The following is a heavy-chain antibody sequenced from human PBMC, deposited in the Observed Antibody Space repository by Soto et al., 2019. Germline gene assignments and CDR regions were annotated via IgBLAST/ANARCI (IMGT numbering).Heavy chain of an antibody. J-gene: IGHJ4*02. Sequence: EVQLVESGGGLVQPGGSLRLSCAASGFTVSSNYMSWVRQAPGKGLEWVSAIYSGGSTYYADSVKGRFTISRDNSKNTLYLQMNSLRAEDTAVYYCARDLYSSGWYVDYWGQGTLVTVSS. CDR1: GFTVSSNY. CDR3: ARDLYSSGWYVDY. V-gene: IGHV3-66*01. D-gene: IGHD6-19*01. CDR2: IYSGGST.